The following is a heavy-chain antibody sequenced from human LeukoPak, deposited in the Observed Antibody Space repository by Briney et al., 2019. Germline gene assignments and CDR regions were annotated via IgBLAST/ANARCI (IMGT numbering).Heavy chain of an antibody. D-gene: IGHD3-16*01. CDR2: IYYSGST. V-gene: IGHV4-59*01. CDR1: GGSISSYY. J-gene: IGHJ3*02. CDR3: ARMTPGGAFDI. Sequence: SESLSLTCTVSGGSISSYYRSWIRQPPGKGLEWTGYIYYSGSTNYNPSLKSRVTISVDTSKNQFSLKLSSVTAADTAVYYCARMTPGGAFDIWGQGTMVTVSS.